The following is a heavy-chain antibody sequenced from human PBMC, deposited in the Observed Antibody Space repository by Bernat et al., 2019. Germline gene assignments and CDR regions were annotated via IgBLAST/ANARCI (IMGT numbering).Heavy chain of an antibody. CDR3: ARDSGGDYVDYYYGMDV. J-gene: IGHJ6*01. CDR1: GYTFTSYG. Sequence: QMQLVQYGADLKKPRASVKVSCKASGYTFTSYGISWVRQAPGQGLEWMGWISAYNGNTNYAQKLQGRVTMTTDTSTSTAYMELRSLRSDDTAVYYCARDSGGDYVDYYYGMDVWGQGTTFTIS. V-gene: IGHV1-18*01. CDR2: ISAYNGNT. D-gene: IGHD4-17*01.